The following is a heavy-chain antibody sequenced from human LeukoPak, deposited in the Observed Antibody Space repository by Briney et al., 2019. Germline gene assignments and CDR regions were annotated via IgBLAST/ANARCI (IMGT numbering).Heavy chain of an antibody. CDR3: ARVAPYSGPLYYFDY. CDR2: MNPNSGNT. J-gene: IGHJ4*02. CDR1: GYTFTSYD. Sequence: SSVNVSCKASGYTFTSYDINWVRQATGHRLEWMGWMNPNSGNTGYALKFQGRVTMTRNNYISKAYMELSNLRSEDTAVYYCARVAPYSGPLYYFDYWGQGTLVTVSS. D-gene: IGHD1-26*01. V-gene: IGHV1-8*01.